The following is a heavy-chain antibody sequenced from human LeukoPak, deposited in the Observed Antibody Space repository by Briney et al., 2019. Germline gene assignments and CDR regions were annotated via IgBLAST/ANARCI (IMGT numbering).Heavy chain of an antibody. CDR2: ISYDGSNK. Sequence: GGSLRLSCAASGFTFSNYAMHWVRQAPGKGLEWVAVISYDGSNKYYADSVKGRFTISRDNSKNTLYLQMNSLRAEDTAVYYCARDSGYSSSWPAAGDYWGQGTLVTVSS. CDR1: GFTFSNYA. CDR3: ARDSGYSSSWPAAGDY. D-gene: IGHD6-13*01. J-gene: IGHJ4*02. V-gene: IGHV3-30*01.